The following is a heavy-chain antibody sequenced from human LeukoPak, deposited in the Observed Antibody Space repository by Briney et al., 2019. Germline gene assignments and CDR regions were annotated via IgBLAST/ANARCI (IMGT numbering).Heavy chain of an antibody. V-gene: IGHV3-33*06. Sequence: GGSLRLSCAASGFTFSSYGMHWVRQAPGKGLEWVAVIWYDGSNKYYADSVKGRFTISRDNSKNTLYLQMNSLRAEDTAVYYCAKDTAGSTHYYYYMDVWGKGTTVTVSS. CDR2: IWYDGSNK. CDR1: GFTFSSYG. CDR3: AKDTAGSTHYYYYMDV. J-gene: IGHJ6*03. D-gene: IGHD6-13*01.